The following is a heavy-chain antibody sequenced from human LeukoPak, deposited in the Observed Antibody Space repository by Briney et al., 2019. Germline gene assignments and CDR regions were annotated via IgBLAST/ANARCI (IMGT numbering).Heavy chain of an antibody. V-gene: IGHV1-2*06. CDR3: ARDPRIAVAGKYFDY. Sequence: ASVKVSCKASGYTFIGYYMHWVRQAPGQGLEWMGRINPNNGGTNYAQKFQGRVTMTRDTSISTAYMELSRLRSDDTAVYYCARDPRIAVAGKYFDYWGQGTLVTVPS. CDR2: INPNNGGT. J-gene: IGHJ4*02. D-gene: IGHD6-19*01. CDR1: GYTFIGYY.